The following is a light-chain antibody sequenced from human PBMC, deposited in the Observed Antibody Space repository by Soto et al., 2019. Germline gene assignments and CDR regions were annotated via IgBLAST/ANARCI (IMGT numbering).Light chain of an antibody. CDR3: SSYTSSSTYV. CDR1: SSDVGGYNY. V-gene: IGLV2-14*01. CDR2: DVS. J-gene: IGLJ1*01. Sequence: QPALTQPASVSGFAGQALTISCTGTSSDVGGYNYVSWYQQHPGKAPKLMIYDVSNRPSGISNRFSGSKSGNTASLTISGLQAEDEADYYCSSYTSSSTYVFGTGTKVT.